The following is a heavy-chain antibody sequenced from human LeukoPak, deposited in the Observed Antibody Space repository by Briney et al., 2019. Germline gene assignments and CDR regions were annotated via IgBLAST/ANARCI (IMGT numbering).Heavy chain of an antibody. CDR3: ARDGITMVRGVITPYYYYGMDV. J-gene: IGHJ6*02. CDR2: IKQDGSEK. Sequence: GGSLRLSCAASGFTFSSYWMSWVRQAPGKGLEWVANIKQDGSEKYYVGSVKGRFTISRDNAKNSLYLQMNSLRAEDTAVYYCARDGITMVRGVITPYYYYGMDVWGQGTTVTVSS. V-gene: IGHV3-7*01. D-gene: IGHD3-10*01. CDR1: GFTFSSYW.